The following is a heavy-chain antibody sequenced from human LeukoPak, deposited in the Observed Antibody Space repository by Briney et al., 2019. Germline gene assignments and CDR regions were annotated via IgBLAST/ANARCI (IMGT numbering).Heavy chain of an antibody. D-gene: IGHD6-13*01. V-gene: IGHV3-23*01. J-gene: IGHJ4*02. CDR3: AKRKEDSSWYYFDY. CDR1: GFTFSSYA. CDR2: ISGNDGST. Sequence: GGSLRLSCAASGFTFSSYAMSWVRQAPGKGLEWVSTISGNDGSTYYADSVKGRFTISRDNSKNTLYLQMNSLRAEDTAVYYCAKRKEDSSWYYFDYWGQGTLVTVSS.